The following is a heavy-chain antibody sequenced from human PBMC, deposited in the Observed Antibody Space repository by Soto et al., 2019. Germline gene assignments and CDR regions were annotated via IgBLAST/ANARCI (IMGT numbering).Heavy chain of an antibody. CDR1: GFTFNSYG. J-gene: IGHJ4*02. CDR2: ILYDGTKT. V-gene: IGHV3-30*18. CDR3: VKDLAHMADH. Sequence: PRLSCEASGFTFNSYGMYWVRQAPGKGLDWVSHILYDGTKTYYADSVQGRFTISRDNSRNTLYLQMDRMRLEDTAVYFCVKDLAHMADHWGQGTLVTVSS.